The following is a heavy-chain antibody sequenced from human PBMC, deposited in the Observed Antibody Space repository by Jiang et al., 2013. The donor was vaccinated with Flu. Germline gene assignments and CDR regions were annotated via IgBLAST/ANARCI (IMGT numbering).Heavy chain of an antibody. CDR3: ARGGVYCSGGGCYGNVFDI. D-gene: IGHD2-15*01. CDR1: GGSISSSSYY. Sequence: GLVKPSETLSLTCTVSGGSISSSSYYWGWIRQPPGKGLEWIASIYYSGNTYYKSSLKSRATISLDTSKNQFPLKLSSVTAADTAVYYCARGGVYCSGGGCYGNVFDIWGQGTMVTVSS. CDR2: IYYSGNT. J-gene: IGHJ3*02. V-gene: IGHV4-39*06.